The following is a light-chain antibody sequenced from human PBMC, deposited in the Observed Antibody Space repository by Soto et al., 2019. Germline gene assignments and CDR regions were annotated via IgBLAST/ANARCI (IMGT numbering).Light chain of an antibody. CDR2: GAS. Sequence: EIVLTQSPGTLSLSPGERATLSCRASQSVSSSYSAWYQQKPGQAPRLLIYGASSRATGIPDRFSGSGSGTDFTLTISRLEPEDFAMYYCQQYGRAPLVTFGQGTRLEIK. CDR1: QSVSSSY. J-gene: IGKJ5*01. CDR3: QQYGRAPLVT. V-gene: IGKV3-20*01.